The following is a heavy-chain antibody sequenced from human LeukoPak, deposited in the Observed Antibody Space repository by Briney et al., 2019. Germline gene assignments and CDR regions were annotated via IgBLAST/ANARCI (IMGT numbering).Heavy chain of an antibody. Sequence: ASVKVSYKASGYTFSSYGISWVRQVSGQGLEWMGWISAYNGDTNYAQKLQARVTMTTDTSTSTAYMELRSLRSDDTAIYYCARDRGANNWSDPWGQGTLVTVSS. D-gene: IGHD1-26*01. CDR2: ISAYNGDT. CDR1: GYTFSSYG. CDR3: ARDRGANNWSDP. J-gene: IGHJ5*02. V-gene: IGHV1-18*01.